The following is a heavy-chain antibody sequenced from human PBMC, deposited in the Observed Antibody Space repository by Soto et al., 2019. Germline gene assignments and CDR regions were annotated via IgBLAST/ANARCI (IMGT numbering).Heavy chain of an antibody. CDR1: GYTFTSYG. CDR3: ARASAYYDSTEESDY. Sequence: VASVKVSCKASGYTFTSYGISWVRQAPGQGLEWMGWISAYNGNTNYAQKLQGRVTMTTDTSTSTAYMELRSLRSDDTAVYYCARASAYYDSTEESDYWGQGTLVTVSS. J-gene: IGHJ4*02. V-gene: IGHV1-18*01. CDR2: ISAYNGNT. D-gene: IGHD3-22*01.